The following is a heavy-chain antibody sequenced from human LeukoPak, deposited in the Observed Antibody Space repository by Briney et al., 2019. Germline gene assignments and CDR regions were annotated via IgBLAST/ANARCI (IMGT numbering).Heavy chain of an antibody. CDR2: IIPVFGTT. J-gene: IGHJ4*02. Sequence: SVKVSCKASGGTFSSYAVSWVRQTPGQGLEWLGGIIPVFGTTTYAQKFQDKVTVTADKSTNTAYLQISSLTSDDTAVYYCARCSPGDSSNFYAVLQYWGQGTQVTVST. D-gene: IGHD3-22*01. V-gene: IGHV1-69*06. CDR3: ARCSPGDSSNFYAVLQY. CDR1: GGTFSSYA.